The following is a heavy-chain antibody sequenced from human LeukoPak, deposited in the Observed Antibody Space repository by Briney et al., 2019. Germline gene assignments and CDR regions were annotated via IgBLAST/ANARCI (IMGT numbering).Heavy chain of an antibody. J-gene: IGHJ5*02. CDR2: IYTSGST. V-gene: IGHV4-4*07. CDR3: ARDWEPVTMKGTWFDP. CDR1: GGSISSYY. D-gene: IGHD4-17*01. Sequence: SETLSLTCTVSGGSISSYYWSWIRQPAGKGLEWIGRIYTSGSTNYNPSLKSRVTMSVDTSKNQFSLKLSSVTAADTAVYYCARDWEPVTMKGTWFDPWGQGTLVTVSS.